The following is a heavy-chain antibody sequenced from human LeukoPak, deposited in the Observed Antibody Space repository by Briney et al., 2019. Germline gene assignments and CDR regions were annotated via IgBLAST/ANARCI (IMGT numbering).Heavy chain of an antibody. Sequence: ASVKVSCKASGGTVSSYAISWVRQAPGQGLEWMGGIIPIFGTANYAQKFQGRVTITADESTSTAYMELSSLRSEDTAVYYCARGGSGWSNFDYWGQGTLVTVSS. CDR2: IIPIFGTA. CDR1: GGTVSSYA. J-gene: IGHJ4*02. V-gene: IGHV1-69*13. D-gene: IGHD6-19*01. CDR3: ARGGSGWSNFDY.